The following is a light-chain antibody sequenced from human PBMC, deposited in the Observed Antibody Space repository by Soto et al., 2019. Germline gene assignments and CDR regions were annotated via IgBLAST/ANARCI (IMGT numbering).Light chain of an antibody. CDR2: AAS. V-gene: IGKV1-39*01. CDR1: QSISSY. CDR3: KQINSTPPMYT. J-gene: IGKJ2*01. Sequence: DIQMTQSPSSLSASVGDRVTITCRASQSISSYLNWYQQKPGKAPKLLIYAASSLQSGVPSSFSGSGSGTDFPLTISSLQPEDFATSSCKQINSTPPMYTFGQGPKLEIK.